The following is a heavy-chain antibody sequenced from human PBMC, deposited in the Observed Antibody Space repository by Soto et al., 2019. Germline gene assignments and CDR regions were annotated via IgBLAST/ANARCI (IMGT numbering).Heavy chain of an antibody. V-gene: IGHV3-30*18. CDR3: AKDKDTMFGHPYYFDY. J-gene: IGHJ4*02. CDR1: GFTFSSYG. D-gene: IGHD3-10*02. CDR2: ISYDGSNK. Sequence: GGSLRLSCAASGFTFSSYGMHWVRQAPGKGLEWVAVISYDGSNKYYADSVKGRFTISRDNSKNTLYLQMNSLRAEDTAVYCCAKDKDTMFGHPYYFDYWGQGTLVTVSS.